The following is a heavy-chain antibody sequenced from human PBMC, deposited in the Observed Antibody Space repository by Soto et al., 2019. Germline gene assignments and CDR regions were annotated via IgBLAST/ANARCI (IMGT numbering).Heavy chain of an antibody. J-gene: IGHJ3*02. V-gene: IGHV1-69*06. CDR3: ARSATDGHRGFDI. CDR2: IIPAFGTA. CDR1: GGTFSSSA. Sequence: QVQLVQSGAEMREPGSSVKVSCKASGGTFSSSAINWLRQAPGQGPEWMGGIIPAFGTANYIEKFRGRVTITADTSTSTAYMEVSSLTSEDTAMYFCARSATDGHRGFDILGQGKMVTVSS.